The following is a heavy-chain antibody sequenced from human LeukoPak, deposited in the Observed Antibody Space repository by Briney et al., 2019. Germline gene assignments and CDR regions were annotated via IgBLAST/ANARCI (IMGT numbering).Heavy chain of an antibody. CDR3: ARGRGGGYGRYYYYMDV. D-gene: IGHD5-12*01. Sequence: ASVKVSCKASGYTFTSYDINWVRQATGQGLEWMGWMNPNSGNTGYAQKFQGRVTMTRNTSISTAYMELSSLRSEDTAVYYCARGRGGGYGRYYYYMDVWGKGTTVTVSS. V-gene: IGHV1-8*01. CDR1: GYTFTSYD. CDR2: MNPNSGNT. J-gene: IGHJ6*03.